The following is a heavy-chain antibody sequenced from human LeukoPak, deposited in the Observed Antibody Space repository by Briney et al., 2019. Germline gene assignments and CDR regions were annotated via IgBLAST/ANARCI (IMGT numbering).Heavy chain of an antibody. CDR3: AKGGSYRSQPYFDY. J-gene: IGHJ4*02. CDR1: GFTFSSSW. Sequence: GGSLRLSCAASGFTFSSSWMHWVRQAPGKGLIWVSRVNGDGTGTIYADSVKGRFTISRDNAKNTLYLQMNSLRAEDTAVYYCAKGGSYRSQPYFDYWGQGTPVTVSS. V-gene: IGHV3-74*01. CDR2: VNGDGTGT. D-gene: IGHD3-16*02.